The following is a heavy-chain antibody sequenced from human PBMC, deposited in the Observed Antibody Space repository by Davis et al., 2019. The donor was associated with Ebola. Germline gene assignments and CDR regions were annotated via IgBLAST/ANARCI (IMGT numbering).Heavy chain of an antibody. J-gene: IGHJ3*02. CDR1: GFTFSSYW. CDR2: IKQDGSEK. V-gene: IGHV3-7*03. CDR3: ARVPPVGSDAFDI. D-gene: IGHD1-14*01. Sequence: LKISCAASGFTFSSYWMSWVRQAPGKGLEWVANIKQDGSEKYYVDSVKGRFTISRDNAKNSLYLQMNSLRAEDTAVYYCARVPPVGSDAFDIWGQGTMVTVSS.